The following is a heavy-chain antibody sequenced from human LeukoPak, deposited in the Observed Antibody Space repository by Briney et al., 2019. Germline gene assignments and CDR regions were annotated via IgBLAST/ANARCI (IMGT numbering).Heavy chain of an antibody. CDR1: GFTFSSYW. V-gene: IGHV3-7*01. J-gene: IGHJ6*02. CDR2: IKTDGSEK. CDR3: ANLDYYYGMDV. Sequence: GGSLRLSCAASGFTFSSYWMSWVRQAPGKGLQWVANIKTDGSEKYYVDSVKGRFTISRDNAKNSLYLQMNSLRAEDTAVYYCANLDYYYGMDVWGQGTTVTVSS.